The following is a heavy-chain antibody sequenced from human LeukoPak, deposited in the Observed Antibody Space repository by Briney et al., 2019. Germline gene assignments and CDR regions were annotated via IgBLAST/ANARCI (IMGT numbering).Heavy chain of an antibody. CDR2: INHSGST. D-gene: IGHD3-10*01. V-gene: IGHV4-34*01. Sequence: SETLSLTCAVYGGSFSGYYWSWIRQPPGKGLEWIGEINHSGSTNYNPSLKSRVTISVDTSKNQFPLKLMSVTAADTAVYYCARDSGTTGEVKFDPWGQGTLVTVSS. CDR1: GGSFSGYY. J-gene: IGHJ5*02. CDR3: ARDSGTTGEVKFDP.